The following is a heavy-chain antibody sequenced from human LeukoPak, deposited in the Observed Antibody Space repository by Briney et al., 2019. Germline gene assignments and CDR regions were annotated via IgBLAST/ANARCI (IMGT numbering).Heavy chain of an antibody. CDR3: AREAYSSSFYYYYYMDV. Sequence: ASAKVSCKASGYTFTSYGISWVRQAPGQGLKWMGWISAYNGNTNYAQKLQGRVTMTTDTSTSTAYMELRSLRSDDTAVYYCAREAYSSSFYYYYYMDVWGKGTTVTVSS. V-gene: IGHV1-18*01. CDR2: ISAYNGNT. J-gene: IGHJ6*03. D-gene: IGHD6-6*01. CDR1: GYTFTSYG.